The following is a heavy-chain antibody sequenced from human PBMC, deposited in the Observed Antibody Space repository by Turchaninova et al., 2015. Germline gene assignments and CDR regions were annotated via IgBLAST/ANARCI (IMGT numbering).Heavy chain of an antibody. CDR1: GYSISSGYY. CDR3: ARRSSGFDEYYFDY. D-gene: IGHD6-19*01. CDR2: INHSGST. Sequence: QVQLQESGPGLVKPSETLSLPCAVSGYSISSGYYWAWIRQPPRNGLEWIGSINHSGSTYYNPSLNSRVTISVYTSKNQFSLTLDSVTAADTAVYYCARRSSGFDEYYFDYWGQGTLVTVSS. V-gene: IGHV4-38-2*01. J-gene: IGHJ4*02.